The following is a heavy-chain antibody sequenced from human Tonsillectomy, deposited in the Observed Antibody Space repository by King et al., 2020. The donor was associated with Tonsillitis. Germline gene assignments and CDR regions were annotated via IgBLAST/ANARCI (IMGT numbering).Heavy chain of an antibody. CDR2: IRYDGSNK. Sequence: VQLVESGGGVVQPGGSLRLSCAASGFAFSIFGMHWVRQAPGKGLEWVAFIRYDGSNKYYADSVKGRFTISRDNSTNTLYLQMNSLRAEDTAVYYCASRPGIADKMARNYYYYNGVDVWGQGTTVTVSS. J-gene: IGHJ6*02. V-gene: IGHV3-30*02. CDR3: ASRPGIADKMARNYYYYNGVDV. D-gene: IGHD6-13*01. CDR1: GFAFSIFG.